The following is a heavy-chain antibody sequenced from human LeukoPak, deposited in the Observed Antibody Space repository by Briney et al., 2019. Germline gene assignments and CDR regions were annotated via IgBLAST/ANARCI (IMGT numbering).Heavy chain of an antibody. V-gene: IGHV1-69*13. Sequence: GASVKVSCKASGYTFTSYDISWVRQAPGQGLEWMGGIIPIFGTANYAQKFQGRVTITADESTSTAYMELSSLRSEDTAVYYCARGYCSGGSCHTATPNWFDPWGQGTLVTVSS. D-gene: IGHD2-15*01. CDR1: GYTFTSYD. CDR3: ARGYCSGGSCHTATPNWFDP. CDR2: IIPIFGTA. J-gene: IGHJ5*02.